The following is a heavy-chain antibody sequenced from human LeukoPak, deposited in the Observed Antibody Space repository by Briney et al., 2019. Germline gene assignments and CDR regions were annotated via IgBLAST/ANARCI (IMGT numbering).Heavy chain of an antibody. J-gene: IGHJ6*02. V-gene: IGHV3-23*01. CDR3: ATYGSGSYYYYYYGMDV. CDR2: ISGSGGST. Sequence: GGSLRLSCAASGFTFSSYGMSWVRQAPGKGLEWVSAISGSGGSTYYADSVKGWFTISRDNSKNTLYLQMNSLRAEDTAVYYCATYGSGSYYYYYYGMDVWGQGTTVTVSS. D-gene: IGHD3-10*01. CDR1: GFTFSSYG.